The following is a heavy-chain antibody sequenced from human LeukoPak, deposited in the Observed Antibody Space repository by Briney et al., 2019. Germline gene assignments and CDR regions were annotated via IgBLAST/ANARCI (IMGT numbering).Heavy chain of an antibody. J-gene: IGHJ5*02. D-gene: IGHD4-17*01. CDR3: ARDLRYGDYGRFDP. V-gene: IGHV4-4*07. CDR1: GGSISSYY. Sequence: SETLSLTCTVSGGSISSYYWSWIRQPAGKGLEWIGRIYTSGSTNYNPSLKSRVTISVDTSKNQFSLKLSSVTAADTAVYYCARDLRYGDYGRFDPWGQGTLVTVSS. CDR2: IYTSGST.